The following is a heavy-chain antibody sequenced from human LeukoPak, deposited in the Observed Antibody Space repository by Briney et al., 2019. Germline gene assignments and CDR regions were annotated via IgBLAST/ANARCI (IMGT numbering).Heavy chain of an antibody. Sequence: PGGSLRLSCAASGFTFSSYWMNWVRQAPGKGLVWVSRIASDGSSTTYADSVKGRFTISRDNSKNTLYLQMNSLRAEDTAVYYCARDLGPGEGSDYWGQGTLVIVSS. CDR1: GFTFSSYW. D-gene: IGHD7-27*01. CDR2: IASDGSST. J-gene: IGHJ4*02. CDR3: ARDLGPGEGSDY. V-gene: IGHV3-74*01.